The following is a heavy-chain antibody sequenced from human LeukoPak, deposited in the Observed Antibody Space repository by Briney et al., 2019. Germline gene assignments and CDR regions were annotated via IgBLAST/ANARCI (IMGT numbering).Heavy chain of an antibody. J-gene: IGHJ6*03. CDR1: GGSFSGCY. CDR3: ARPARMSYYYYYMDV. Sequence: PSETLSLTCAVYGGSFSGCYWSWIRQPPGKGLEWIGEINHSGSTNYNPSLKSRVTISVDTSKNQFSLKLSSVTAADTAVYYCARPARMSYYYYYMDVWGKGTTVTVSS. V-gene: IGHV4-34*01. D-gene: IGHD6-6*01. CDR2: INHSGST.